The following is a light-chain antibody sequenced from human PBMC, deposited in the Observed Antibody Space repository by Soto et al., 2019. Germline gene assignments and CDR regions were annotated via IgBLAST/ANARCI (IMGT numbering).Light chain of an antibody. V-gene: IGKV4-1*01. CDR3: QHYYSIPWT. J-gene: IGKJ1*01. CDR1: QSVFSNSNNKNC. Sequence: DIVMTQSQDSLAVSLGERATINCKSSQSVFSNSNNKNCIAWYQQKSGQPPKLLIYWASYRESGVPDRFSGGGSGTDFTLTISSLQSEDVATYYCQHYYSIPWTFGQGTRVEIK. CDR2: WAS.